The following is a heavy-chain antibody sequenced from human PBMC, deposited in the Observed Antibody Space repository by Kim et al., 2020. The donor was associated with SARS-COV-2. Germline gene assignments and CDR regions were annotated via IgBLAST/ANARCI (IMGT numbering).Heavy chain of an antibody. V-gene: IGHV4-31*02. D-gene: IGHD3-10*01. J-gene: IGHJ5*02. CDR3: ARALYGPNWFDP. Sequence: YNPSLKSRITISGDTSKNQFSRKLSFVTAADTAVYYCARALYGPNWFDPWGQGTLVTVSS.